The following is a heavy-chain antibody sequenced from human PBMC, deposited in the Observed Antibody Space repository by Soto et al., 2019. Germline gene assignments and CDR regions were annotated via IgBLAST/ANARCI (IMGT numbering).Heavy chain of an antibody. CDR2: TYYRSKWYN. CDR1: GDSLSTNGVA. CDR3: VRGIVSAFDY. Sequence: QVQLQQSGPGLVRPSQTLSLTCVISGDSLSTNGVAWNWIRQSPSRGLEWLGRTYYRSKWYNDYAPSVISRITIDTDASKNQFSLHLSSVTPEDSATSYCVRGIVSAFDYWAQGTLVTVFS. J-gene: IGHJ4*02. V-gene: IGHV6-1*01. D-gene: IGHD1-26*01.